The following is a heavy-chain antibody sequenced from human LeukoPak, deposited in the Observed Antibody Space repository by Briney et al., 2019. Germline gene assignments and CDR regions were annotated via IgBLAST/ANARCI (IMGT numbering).Heavy chain of an antibody. CDR1: GGPTTSHF. CDR2: FYHAGNS. V-gene: IGHV4-59*11. D-gene: IGHD1-26*01. J-gene: IGHJ4*02. CDR3: ARDGPTSTAPFDY. Sequence: SETLSLTCTVSGGPTTSHFWSWIRQPPGEGLEWIGNFYHAGNSNLNPSLKSRVTMSIDTSKNQFSLKLRSMTAADTAVYYCARDGPTSTAPFDYWGQGTLVTVSS.